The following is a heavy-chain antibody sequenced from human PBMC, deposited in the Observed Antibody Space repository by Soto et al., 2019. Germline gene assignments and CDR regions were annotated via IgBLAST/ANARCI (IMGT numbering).Heavy chain of an antibody. CDR2: ISGSGGST. D-gene: IGHD6-19*01. Sequence: GGSLRLSCAASGFTFSSYAMSWVRQAPGKGLEWVSAISGSGGSTYYADSVKGRFTISRDNSKNTLYLQMNSLRAEDTAVYYCAKARRQWLVQEEAHSDYYYGMDVWGQGTTVTVSS. J-gene: IGHJ6*02. CDR3: AKARRQWLVQEEAHSDYYYGMDV. V-gene: IGHV3-23*01. CDR1: GFTFSSYA.